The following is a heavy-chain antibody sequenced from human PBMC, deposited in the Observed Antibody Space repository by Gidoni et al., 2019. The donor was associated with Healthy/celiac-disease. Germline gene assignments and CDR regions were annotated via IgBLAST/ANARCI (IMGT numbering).Heavy chain of an antibody. CDR1: GFTFSSYS. J-gene: IGHJ5*02. Sequence: EVQLVESGGGLVQPGGSLRLSCAASGFTFSSYSMNWVRQAPGKGLEWVSYISSSSSTIYYADSVKGRFTISRDNAKNSLYLQMNSLRAEDTAVYYCASAPTPKDPVGWFDPWGQGTLVTVSS. CDR3: ASAPTPKDPVGWFDP. CDR2: ISSSSSTI. V-gene: IGHV3-48*01.